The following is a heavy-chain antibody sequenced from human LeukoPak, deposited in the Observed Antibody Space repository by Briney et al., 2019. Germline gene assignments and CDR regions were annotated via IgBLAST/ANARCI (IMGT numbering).Heavy chain of an antibody. D-gene: IGHD3-16*01. CDR1: GFIFSNHW. J-gene: IGHJ3*02. CDR3: AREGALTETKDAFDI. Sequence: GGSLRLSCTASGFIFSNHWMSWVRQAPGKGLEWVANIKQDGGEEHYVDSVKGRFTISRDNAKNSLYLQMDSLRAEDTAVYYCAREGALTETKDAFDIWGQGTMVTVSS. V-gene: IGHV3-7*01. CDR2: IKQDGGEE.